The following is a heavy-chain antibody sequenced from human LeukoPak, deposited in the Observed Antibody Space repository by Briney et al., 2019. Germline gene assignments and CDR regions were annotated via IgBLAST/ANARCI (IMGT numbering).Heavy chain of an antibody. CDR1: LYSISSGYY. D-gene: IGHD6-19*01. CDR2: IYHSGST. Sequence: PSETLSLTCAVSLYSISSGYYRGWIRQPPAKGLAWVGSIYHSGSTYYNPSFKSRVAISVDTSTNQFSLMLSSAAAADTAVYYCASDGSGWYLGGPFDYWGQGTLVTVSS. J-gene: IGHJ4*02. V-gene: IGHV4-38-2*01. CDR3: ASDGSGWYLGGPFDY.